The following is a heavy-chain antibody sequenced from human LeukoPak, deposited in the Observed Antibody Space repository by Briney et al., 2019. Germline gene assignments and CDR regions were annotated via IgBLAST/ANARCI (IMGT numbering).Heavy chain of an antibody. CDR1: GFIFSDYG. V-gene: IGHV3-23*01. D-gene: IGHD3-10*01. J-gene: IGHJ4*02. Sequence: GGTLRLSCAASGFIFSDYGMSWVRQAPGKGLEWVSAVSGSGGNTFYADSVKGRFTISRDNSKNTLYLQMNSLRAEDTAVYYCAKDGGVWFGESNDYWGQGTLVTVSS. CDR3: AKDGGVWFGESNDY. CDR2: VSGSGGNT.